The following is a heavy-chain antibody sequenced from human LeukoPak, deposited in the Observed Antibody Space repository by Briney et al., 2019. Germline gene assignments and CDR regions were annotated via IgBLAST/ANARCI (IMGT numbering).Heavy chain of an antibody. CDR1: GFSVDTKY. Sequence: SGGSLRLSCAVSGFSVDTKYMSWVRQAPGKGLEWVSILYSDNRTDYADSVKGRFTISRHISRNTAYLQMNSLRTEDTAMYYCARDVGADWFDPWGQGTLVTVSS. J-gene: IGHJ5*02. D-gene: IGHD4/OR15-4a*01. CDR2: LYSDNRT. V-gene: IGHV3-53*04. CDR3: ARDVGADWFDP.